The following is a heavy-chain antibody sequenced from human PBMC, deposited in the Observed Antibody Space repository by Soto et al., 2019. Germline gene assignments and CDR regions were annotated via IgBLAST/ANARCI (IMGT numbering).Heavy chain of an antibody. D-gene: IGHD6-6*01. CDR2: ISAYNGNT. J-gene: IGHJ4*02. V-gene: IGHV1-18*01. CDR1: GYTFTSYG. CDR3: ARDRPYSSSFASFDY. Sequence: ASVKVSCKASGYTFTSYGISWVLQAPGQGLEWMGWISAYNGNTNYAQKLQGRVTMTTDTSTSTAYMELRSLRSDDTAVYYCARDRPYSSSFASFDYWGQGTLVTVSS.